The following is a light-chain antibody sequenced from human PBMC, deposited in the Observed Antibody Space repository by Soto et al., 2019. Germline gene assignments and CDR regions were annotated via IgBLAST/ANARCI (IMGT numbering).Light chain of an antibody. CDR1: QGVSRRY. CDR3: QQVGGSPVT. V-gene: IGKV3-20*01. J-gene: IGKJ5*01. Sequence: IVWTQSHGLLSLSPREIATLSCSASQGVSRRYLAWYQQKPGQVPRLLIYGASFRATGIPDRFSGSGSGTDFTLTISRLEPEDFAMYYCQQVGGSPVTFGQGTRLEIK. CDR2: GAS.